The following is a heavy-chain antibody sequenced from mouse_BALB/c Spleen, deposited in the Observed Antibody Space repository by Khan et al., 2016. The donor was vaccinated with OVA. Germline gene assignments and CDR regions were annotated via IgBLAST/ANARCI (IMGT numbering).Heavy chain of an antibody. D-gene: IGHD6-2*01. CDR3: ARISSCWYSDV. CDR2: INTYTGEP. V-gene: IGHV9-1*02. J-gene: IGHJ1*01. CDR1: GYTFTNYG. Sequence: VQLVESGPELKKPGETVKISCKASGYTFTNYGMNWVKQAPGKGLKWMGWINTYTGEPTYADDFKGRFVFSLETSASTAYLQISNLKNEDMTTYFCARISSCWYSDVWGAGTTVTVSS.